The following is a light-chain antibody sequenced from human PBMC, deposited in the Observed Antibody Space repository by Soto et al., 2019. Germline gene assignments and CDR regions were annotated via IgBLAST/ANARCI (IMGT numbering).Light chain of an antibody. J-gene: IGKJ5*01. CDR3: QQYDTWPSIT. V-gene: IGKV3-15*01. CDR1: QSISNN. Sequence: EIVITQSPATLSVSQGERATLSCRASQSISNNLAWYQQKPGQPPSLLIFGASTRATGIPGRFSGGGSGTEYTLTISRLQSEDFAVYYCQQYDTWPSITFGQGTRLEIK. CDR2: GAS.